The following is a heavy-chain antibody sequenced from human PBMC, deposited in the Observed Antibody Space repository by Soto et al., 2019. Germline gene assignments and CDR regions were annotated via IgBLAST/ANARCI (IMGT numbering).Heavy chain of an antibody. V-gene: IGHV4-4*02. CDR1: GGSISSSNW. CDR2: IYHSGST. CDR3: ARIPHCSGVTCYSLFDY. Sequence: PSETLSLTCAVSGGSISSSNWWSWVRQPPGKGLEWIGEIYHSGSTNYNPSLKSRVTISVDKSKNQFSLKLSSVTAADTAVYYCARIPHCSGVTCYSLFDYWGQGTLVTV. D-gene: IGHD2-15*01. J-gene: IGHJ4*02.